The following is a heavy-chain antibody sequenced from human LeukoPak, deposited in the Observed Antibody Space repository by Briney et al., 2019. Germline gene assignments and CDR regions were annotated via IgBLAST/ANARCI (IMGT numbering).Heavy chain of an antibody. CDR1: GGSISSGGYY. J-gene: IGHJ4*02. Sequence: PSQTLSLTCTVSGGSISSGGYYWSWIRQPPGKGLEWIGYIYHSGSTYYNPSLKSRVTISVDRSKNQFSLKLSSVTAADTAVYYCAGLPEWELGYFDYWGQGTLVTVSS. D-gene: IGHD1-26*01. CDR2: IYHSGST. CDR3: AGLPEWELGYFDY. V-gene: IGHV4-30-2*01.